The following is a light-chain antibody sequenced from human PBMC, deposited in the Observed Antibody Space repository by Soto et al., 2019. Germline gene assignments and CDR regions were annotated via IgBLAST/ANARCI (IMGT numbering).Light chain of an antibody. CDR2: DAS. CDR1: QRVSGNN. J-gene: IGKJ1*01. Sequence: IFWPPSPGSMSLSPPQRTTLSCRSQRVSGNNLAWYQQKPGQAPRLLIYDASSRATGIPDRFSGSGSGTDFTLTISRLEPEDFAVYYCQQRSNWSWTFGQGTKVDIK. CDR3: QQRSNWSWT. V-gene: IGKV3D-20*02.